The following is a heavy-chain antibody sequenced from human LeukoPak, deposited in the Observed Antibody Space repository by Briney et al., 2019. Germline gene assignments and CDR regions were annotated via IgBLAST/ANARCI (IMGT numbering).Heavy chain of an antibody. Sequence: PGGSLRLSCAVSGFTFSNYALSWVRQAPGKGLEWLSAITGSGDITYYADSVKGRFTISRDISKNTMYLQMNSLRAEDTAVYFCAKTTISGTYGTFFDYWGQGTLVTVSS. CDR3: AKTTISGTYGTFFDY. CDR1: GFTFSNYA. J-gene: IGHJ4*02. CDR2: ITGSGDIT. V-gene: IGHV3-23*01. D-gene: IGHD1-26*01.